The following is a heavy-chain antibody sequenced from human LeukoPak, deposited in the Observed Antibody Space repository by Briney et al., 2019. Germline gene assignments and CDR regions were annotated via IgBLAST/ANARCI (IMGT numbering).Heavy chain of an antibody. CDR1: GYTFTGYY. Sequence: ASVKVSCKASGYTFTGYYMHWVRQAPGQGLEWMGWINPNSGGTNYSQKFQGRVTITRDTSSSTAYMELSRLRSDDTAVYYCVRDTYPGVGAPGYWGQGTLVTVSS. V-gene: IGHV1-2*02. CDR2: INPNSGGT. D-gene: IGHD1-26*01. J-gene: IGHJ4*02. CDR3: VRDTYPGVGAPGY.